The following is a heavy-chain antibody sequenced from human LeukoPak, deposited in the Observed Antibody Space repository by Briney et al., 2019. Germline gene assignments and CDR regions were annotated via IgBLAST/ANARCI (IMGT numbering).Heavy chain of an antibody. CDR3: ARHNSGSYYEFDY. V-gene: IGHV5-51*01. J-gene: IGHJ4*02. CDR1: GYSLTSYW. D-gene: IGHD1-26*01. CDR2: IYPGNSDT. Sequence: GESQKISCKGSGYSLTSYWIGWVRQMPGKGLEWMGIIYPGNSDTRYSPSFQGQVTISADKSISTAYLQWSSLKASDTAMYYCARHNSGSYYEFDYWGQGTLVTVSS.